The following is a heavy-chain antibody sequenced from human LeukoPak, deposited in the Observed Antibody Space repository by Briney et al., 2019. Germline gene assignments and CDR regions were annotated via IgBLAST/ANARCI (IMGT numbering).Heavy chain of an antibody. J-gene: IGHJ3*02. D-gene: IGHD3-22*01. CDR1: GGTFSSYA. V-gene: IGHV1-69*04. CDR2: IIPILGIA. CDR3: AREGTYYYDSSRRGAFDI. Sequence: GSSVKVSCKASGGTFSSYAISWVRRAPGQGLEWMGRIIPILGIANYAQKFQGRVTITADKSTSTAYMELSSLRSEDTAVYYCAREGTYYYDSSRRGAFDIWGQGTMVTVSS.